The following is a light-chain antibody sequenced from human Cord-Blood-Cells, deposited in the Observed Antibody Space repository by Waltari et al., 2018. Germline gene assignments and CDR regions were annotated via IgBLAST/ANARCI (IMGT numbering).Light chain of an antibody. J-gene: IGKJ1*01. Sequence: EIVLTTSPATLSLSPGERATLSCRASQSVSSYLAWYQQKPGQAPRLHIYDASNRATGIPARFSGSGSGTDFTLTISSLEPEDFAVYYCQQRSNWPPAFGQGTKVEIK. V-gene: IGKV3-11*01. CDR2: DAS. CDR3: QQRSNWPPA. CDR1: QSVSSY.